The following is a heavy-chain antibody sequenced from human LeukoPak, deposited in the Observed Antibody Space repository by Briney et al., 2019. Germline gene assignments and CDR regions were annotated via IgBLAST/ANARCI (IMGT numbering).Heavy chain of an antibody. V-gene: IGHV3-23*01. Sequence: GGSLRLSCAASGFTFSSYAMRWVRQAPGKGLEWVSGLTGSGGNTYYADSVKGRFTISRDNSKSTIYLHMSILRSEETALYYFPSDGQTFNAIWDYIKYSSQGSPVTVSS. CDR1: GFTFSSYA. D-gene: IGHD2-21*02. J-gene: IGHJ4*02. CDR3: PSDGQTFNAIWDYIKY. CDR2: LTGSGGNT.